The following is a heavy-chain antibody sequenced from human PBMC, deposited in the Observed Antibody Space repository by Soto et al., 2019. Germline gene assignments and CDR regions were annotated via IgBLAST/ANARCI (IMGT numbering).Heavy chain of an antibody. J-gene: IGHJ4*02. CDR3: ARLDYGTIDY. V-gene: IGHV2-5*02. Sequence: QITLKESGPTLVNPTQTLTLTCTFSGFSLNTSGLGVGWIRQPPGKALEWLALLYWDDDKHYSPSLKSRLTTSNDTSKNQVVLTITNMAPVDTATYYCARLDYGTIDYWGQGTLVTVSS. D-gene: IGHD4-17*01. CDR1: GFSLNTSGLG. CDR2: LYWDDDK.